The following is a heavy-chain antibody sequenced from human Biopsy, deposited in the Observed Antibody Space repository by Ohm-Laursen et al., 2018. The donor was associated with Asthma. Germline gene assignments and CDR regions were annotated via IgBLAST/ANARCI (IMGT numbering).Heavy chain of an antibody. D-gene: IGHD3-9*01. CDR2: INAGNGNT. CDR3: ARTYYDFLTGQVNDAFVI. J-gene: IGHJ3*02. Sequence: ASVKVSCNASGYTFISYAIHWVRQAPGQRLEWMGWINAGNGNTKYSQKFQGRVTITRDTSASTAYMELSSLRSEDTAVYYCARTYYDFLTGQVNDAFVIWGQGTMVTASS. CDR1: GYTFISYA. V-gene: IGHV1-3*01.